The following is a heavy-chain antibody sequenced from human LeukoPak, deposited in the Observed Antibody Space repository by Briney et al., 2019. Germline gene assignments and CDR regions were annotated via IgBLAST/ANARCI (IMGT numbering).Heavy chain of an antibody. CDR3: AKAGHYSNYDNVPYGMDV. V-gene: IGHV3-23*01. CDR1: GFTFSSYA. J-gene: IGHJ6*02. D-gene: IGHD4-11*01. Sequence: PGGSLRLSCAASGFTFSSYAMSWVRQAPGKGLEWVSAISGSGGSTYYADSVKGRFTISRDNSKNTLYLQMNSLRAEDTAVYYCAKAGHYSNYDNVPYGMDVWGQGTTVTVSS. CDR2: ISGSGGST.